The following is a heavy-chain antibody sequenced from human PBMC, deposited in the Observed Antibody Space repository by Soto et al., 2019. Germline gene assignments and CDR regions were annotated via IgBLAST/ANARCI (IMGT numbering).Heavy chain of an antibody. CDR3: AREFYYDSSGYFGYYFDY. J-gene: IGHJ4*02. D-gene: IGHD3-22*01. V-gene: IGHV1-18*01. CDR2: ISSYNGNT. Sequence: ASVKVSCEASGYTFHNYNINWVRQAPGQGLEWMGWISSYNGNTDYAQKFQGRVTMTTDTSTSTAYMELRSLRSDDTAVYYCAREFYYDSSGYFGYYFDYWGQGTLVTVSS. CDR1: GYTFHNYN.